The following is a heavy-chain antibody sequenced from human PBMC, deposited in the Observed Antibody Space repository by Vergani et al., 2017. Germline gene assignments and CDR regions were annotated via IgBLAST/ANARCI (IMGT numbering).Heavy chain of an antibody. CDR1: GFTFTNYG. Sequence: QVQLVESGGGVVQPWGSLRLSCAASGFTFTNYGMHWVRQAPGKGLEWVAFTRYDGIVEYYGDSVRGRFTISRDNSKNTLYLQMNRLRPEDTAVYYCATAGAAYCRGASCYDFFEYWGQGTLVTVAS. J-gene: IGHJ4*02. V-gene: IGHV3-30*02. CDR3: ATAGAAYCRGASCYDFFEY. D-gene: IGHD2-15*01. CDR2: TRYDGIVE.